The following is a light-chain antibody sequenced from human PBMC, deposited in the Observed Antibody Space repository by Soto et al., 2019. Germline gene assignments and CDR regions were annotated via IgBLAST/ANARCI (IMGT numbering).Light chain of an antibody. CDR3: QQIYVAPVT. CDR1: QSISSC. CDR2: AAS. J-gene: IGKJ1*01. V-gene: IGKV1-39*01. Sequence: DIQMTQSPSSLSASVGDRVTITCRASQSISSCLKWYQQKPGKAPKLLIYAASNLQSGVPSRFSGSESGTDFILTISSLQPEDFATYYCQQIYVAPVTFGQGTKVEIK.